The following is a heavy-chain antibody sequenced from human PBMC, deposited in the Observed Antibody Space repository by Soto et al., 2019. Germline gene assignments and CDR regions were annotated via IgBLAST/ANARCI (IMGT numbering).Heavy chain of an antibody. Sequence: VQLVESGGGLVQPGGSLRLSCTASGFTFSSYWMHWVHQAPGKGLVWVSRINSDGINTSHADSVKGRFTISRDNAKSTLYLQMNSLRAEDTAVYYCARAQYLADDVFDIWGRGTVVTVSS. CDR2: INSDGINT. V-gene: IGHV3-74*01. CDR3: ARAQYLADDVFDI. J-gene: IGHJ3*02. D-gene: IGHD2-2*01. CDR1: GFTFSSYW.